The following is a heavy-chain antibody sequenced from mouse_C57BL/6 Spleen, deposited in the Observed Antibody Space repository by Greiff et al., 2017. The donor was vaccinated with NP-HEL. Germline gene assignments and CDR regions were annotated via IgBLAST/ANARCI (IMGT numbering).Heavy chain of an antibody. V-gene: IGHV5-4*03. Sequence: EVMLVESGGGLVKPGGSLKLSCAASGFTFSSYAMSWVRQTPEKRLEWVATISGGGSYTYYPDNVKGRFTISRDNAKNNLYLQMSHLKSEDTAMYYCARGRGYGSTPYYFDYWGQGTTLTVSS. J-gene: IGHJ2*01. D-gene: IGHD1-1*01. CDR1: GFTFSSYA. CDR2: ISGGGSYT. CDR3: ARGRGYGSTPYYFDY.